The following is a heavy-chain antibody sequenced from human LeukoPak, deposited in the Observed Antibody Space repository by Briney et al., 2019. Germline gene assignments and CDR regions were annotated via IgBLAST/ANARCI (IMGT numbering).Heavy chain of an antibody. J-gene: IGHJ4*02. V-gene: IGHV1-18*01. CDR2: ISAYNGNT. D-gene: IGHD3-9*01. Sequence: VASVTVSYKASGYTFTTYGISWVGPAPAQGLEWMGWISAYNGNTNYPQKVQDRVTITTDNSTSTAYMELRSLRAEDTAVYYCGRGGGQNDILTGYHFDYWGQGTLVTVSS. CDR3: GRGGGQNDILTGYHFDY. CDR1: GYTFTTYG.